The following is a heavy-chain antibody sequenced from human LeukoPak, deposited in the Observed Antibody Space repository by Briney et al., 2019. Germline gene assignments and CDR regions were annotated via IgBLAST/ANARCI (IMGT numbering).Heavy chain of an antibody. CDR1: GGSISSYY. J-gene: IGHJ1*01. CDR2: IYYSGST. V-gene: IGHV4-59*08. Sequence: SETLSLTCAVYGGSISSYYWSWIRQPPGKGLEWIGYIYYSGSTNYNPSLKSRVTISVDTSKNQFSLKLSSVTAADTAVYYCARHGFAAAGASFFQHWGLGTLVTVSS. D-gene: IGHD6-13*01. CDR3: ARHGFAAAGASFFQH.